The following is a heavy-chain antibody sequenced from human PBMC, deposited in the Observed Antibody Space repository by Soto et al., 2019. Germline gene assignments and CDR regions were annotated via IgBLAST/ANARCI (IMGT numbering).Heavy chain of an antibody. Sequence: QVQLQESGPGLVKPSQTLTLTCTVSGGSISSGGYYWSWIRQHPGKGLEWIGYISDSGSTYYNPSLKSRVTISVDTSKNHFSLKLSAVTAADTAVYYCASTTFYDIFTAYYSLFDYWGQGTLVTVSS. CDR2: ISDSGST. CDR3: ASTTFYDIFTAYYSLFDY. D-gene: IGHD3-9*01. V-gene: IGHV4-31*03. CDR1: GGSISSGGYY. J-gene: IGHJ4*02.